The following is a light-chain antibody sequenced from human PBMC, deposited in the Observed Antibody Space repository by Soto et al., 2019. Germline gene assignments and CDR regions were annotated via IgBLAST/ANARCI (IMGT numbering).Light chain of an antibody. Sequence: QSVLTQPPSVSGAPGQGVTISCTGGTSDIGAGYVVHWYQQLPGTAPKLLIYGNNNRPSGVPDRFSGSKSGTSASLAITGLQAEDEADYYCQSYDDSQSGHVVFGGGTKLTVL. CDR3: QSYDDSQSGHVV. CDR1: TSDIGAGYV. CDR2: GNN. J-gene: IGLJ2*01. V-gene: IGLV1-40*01.